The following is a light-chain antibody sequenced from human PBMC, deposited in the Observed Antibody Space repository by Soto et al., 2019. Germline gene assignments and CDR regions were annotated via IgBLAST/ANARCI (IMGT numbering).Light chain of an antibody. CDR3: KHYHSYSEA. V-gene: IGKV1-5*03. CDR1: QTISSW. CDR2: KAS. J-gene: IGKJ1*01. Sequence: DSHMTQSPSTLCGSVVDRVAITFLSSQTISSWLAWYQQKPGKAPKLLIYKASTLKTGVPSRFRGSGSGTEFTLKISSLQPDDFATSQCKHYHSYSEAFGQGTXVEIK.